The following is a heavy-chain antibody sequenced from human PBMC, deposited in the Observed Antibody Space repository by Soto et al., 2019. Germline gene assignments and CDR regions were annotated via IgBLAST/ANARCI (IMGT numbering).Heavy chain of an antibody. CDR1: GGSISSYY. V-gene: IGHV4-59*01. J-gene: IGHJ3*02. CDR2: IYYSGSI. D-gene: IGHD1-26*01. CDR3: ARVGGAPLGAFDI. Sequence: SATLSLTCTVSGGSISSYYWSWIRQPPGKGLEWIGYIYYSGSINYNPSLKSRVTISVDTSKNQFSLKLSSVTAADTAVYYCARVGGAPLGAFDIWGQGTMVTVSS.